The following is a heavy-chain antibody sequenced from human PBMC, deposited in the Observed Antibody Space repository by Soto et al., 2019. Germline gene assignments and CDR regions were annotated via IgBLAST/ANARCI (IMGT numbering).Heavy chain of an antibody. CDR3: ARDPAGEYGN. CDR1: GGSVSDYY. V-gene: IGHV4-59*02. CDR2: IHYRGVI. Sequence: SETLSLTCTVSGGSVSDYYWSWIRQAPGKGLEWIGYIHYRGVINYNPSLKSRVTMSVDPSKNQFSLNLRSVTTADTAVYFCARDPAGEYGNWGQGSLVTVSS. D-gene: IGHD4-17*01. J-gene: IGHJ4*02.